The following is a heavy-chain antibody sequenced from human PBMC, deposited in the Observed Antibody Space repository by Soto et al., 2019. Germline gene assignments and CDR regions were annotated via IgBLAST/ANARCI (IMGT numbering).Heavy chain of an antibody. CDR1: GGTFSSYA. Sequence: VKVSCKASGGTFSSYAISWVRQAPGQGLEWMGGIIPIFGTANYAQKFQGRVTITADESTSTAYMELSSLRSEDTAVYYCASSPLCGGSCYHYYYGMDVWGQGTTVTVSS. D-gene: IGHD2-15*01. V-gene: IGHV1-69*13. J-gene: IGHJ6*02. CDR3: ASSPLCGGSCYHYYYGMDV. CDR2: IIPIFGTA.